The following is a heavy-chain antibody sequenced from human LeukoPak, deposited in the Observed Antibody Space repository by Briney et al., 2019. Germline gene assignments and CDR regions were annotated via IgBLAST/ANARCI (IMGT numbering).Heavy chain of an antibody. Sequence: SETLSLTCTVSGGSISSGSYYWSWIRQPAGKGLEWIGRIYTSGSTNYNPSLKSRVTMSVDTSKNQFSLKLSSVTAADTAVYYCARVGGATYFDYWGQGTLVTVSS. CDR3: ARVGGATYFDY. CDR2: IYTSGST. J-gene: IGHJ4*02. D-gene: IGHD1-26*01. CDR1: GGSISSGSYY. V-gene: IGHV4-61*02.